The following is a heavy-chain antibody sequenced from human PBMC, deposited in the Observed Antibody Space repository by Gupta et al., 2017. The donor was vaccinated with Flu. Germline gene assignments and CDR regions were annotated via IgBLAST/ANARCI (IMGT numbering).Heavy chain of an antibody. V-gene: IGHV3-30*18. CDR1: GFTFSRYG. D-gene: IGHD2-2*01. Sequence: QVQLVESGGGVVQPGRSLRLSCAASGFTFSRYGMHWVRQAPGKGLEWVAVISYDGSNKYYADPVKGRFTISRDNSKNTLYLQMNSLRAEDTAVYYCAKDVIVVVPAAPDYWGQGTLVTVSS. CDR3: AKDVIVVVPAAPDY. CDR2: ISYDGSNK. J-gene: IGHJ4*02.